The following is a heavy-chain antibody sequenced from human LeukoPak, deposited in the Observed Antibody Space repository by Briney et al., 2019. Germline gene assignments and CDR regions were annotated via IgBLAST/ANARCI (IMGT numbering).Heavy chain of an antibody. Sequence: PGGSLRLSCAASGFTFSSNGMHWVRQAPGKGLEGVAFIRYDGSNKYYADSVKGRFTISRDNSKNTLYLQMNSLRAEDTAVYYCAKDRRGDYYNYMDVWGKGTTVTVSS. V-gene: IGHV3-30*02. J-gene: IGHJ6*03. D-gene: IGHD3-16*01. CDR1: GFTFSSNG. CDR3: AKDRRGDYYNYMDV. CDR2: IRYDGSNK.